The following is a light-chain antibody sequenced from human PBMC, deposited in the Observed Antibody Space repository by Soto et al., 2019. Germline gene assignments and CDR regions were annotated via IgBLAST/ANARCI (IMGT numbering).Light chain of an antibody. V-gene: IGKV3-20*01. CDR2: GAS. CDR3: RQYGSPQT. CDR1: QSVISIY. J-gene: IGKJ1*01. Sequence: EIVLTQSPATLSLSPGERATLSCRASQSVISIYLAWYQQKPGLAPRLLFYGASSRATGMPDRFSGSGSGTDFTLTISRLEPEDFAMYYCRQYGSPQTFGQGTKVDIK.